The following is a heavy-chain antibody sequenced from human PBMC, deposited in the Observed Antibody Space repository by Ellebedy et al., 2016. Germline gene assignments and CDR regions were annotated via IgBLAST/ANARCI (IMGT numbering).Heavy chain of an antibody. D-gene: IGHD6-13*01. CDR3: AGDSRGITAAGTSLHY. J-gene: IGHJ4*02. Sequence: GGSLRLSCAVSGFIVSDNYMSWVRQAPGKGLEWVAIIYRSGSTFYPDSAKGRFTISRDNSKNTFYLHLNSLRVEDTAIYYCAGDSRGITAAGTSLHYWGQGTLVTVSS. V-gene: IGHV3-53*01. CDR2: IYRSGST. CDR1: GFIVSDNY.